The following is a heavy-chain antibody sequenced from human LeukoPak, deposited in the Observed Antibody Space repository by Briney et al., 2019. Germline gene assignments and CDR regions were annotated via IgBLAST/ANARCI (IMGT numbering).Heavy chain of an antibody. CDR1: GFTFSSYA. V-gene: IGHV3-30-3*01. CDR2: ISYDGSNK. Sequence: GGSLRLSCAASGFTFSSYAMHWVRQAPGKGLEWVAVISYDGSNKYYADSVKGRFTISRDNSKNTLYLQMNSLRAEDTAVYYCAREESGAFIFDYWGQGTLATVSS. D-gene: IGHD4-17*01. J-gene: IGHJ4*02. CDR3: AREESGAFIFDY.